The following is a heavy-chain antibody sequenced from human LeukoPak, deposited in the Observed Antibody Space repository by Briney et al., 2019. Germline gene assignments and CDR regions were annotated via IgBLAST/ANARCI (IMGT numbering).Heavy chain of an antibody. D-gene: IGHD3-10*01. Sequence: NASETLSLTCTVSGGSISSGGYYWSWIRQHPGKGLEWIGYIYYSGSTYYNPSLKSRVTISVDTSKNQFSLRLSSVTAADTGVYYCARGDYYAVDPWGQGTLVTVSS. CDR2: IYYSGST. CDR1: GGSISSGGYY. V-gene: IGHV4-31*03. J-gene: IGHJ5*02. CDR3: ARGDYYAVDP.